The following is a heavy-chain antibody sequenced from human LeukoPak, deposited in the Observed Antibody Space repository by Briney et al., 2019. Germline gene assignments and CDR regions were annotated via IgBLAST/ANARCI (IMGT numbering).Heavy chain of an antibody. V-gene: IGHV4-34*01. CDR2: INHSGST. J-gene: IGHJ4*02. Sequence: PSETLSLTCAVYGGSFGGYYWSWIRQPPGKGLEWIGEINHSGSTNYNPSLKSRVTISVDTSKNQFSLKLSSVTAADTAVYYCARRPGGGRGDYWGQGTLVTVSS. CDR1: GGSFGGYY. D-gene: IGHD3-10*01. CDR3: ARRPGGGRGDY.